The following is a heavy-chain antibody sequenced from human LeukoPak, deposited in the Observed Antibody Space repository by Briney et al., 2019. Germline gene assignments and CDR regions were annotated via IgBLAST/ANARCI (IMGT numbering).Heavy chain of an antibody. CDR2: ISYDGSNK. CDR1: GFTFSSYA. D-gene: IGHD2-15*01. CDR3: ARGGHSSGGSRTFDY. V-gene: IGHV3-30-3*01. J-gene: IGHJ4*02. Sequence: PGGSLRLSCAASGFTFSSYAMHWVRQAPGKGLEWVAVISYDGSNKYYADSVKGRFTISRDNSKNTLYLQMNSQRAEDTAVYYCARGGHSSGGSRTFDYWGQGTLVTVSS.